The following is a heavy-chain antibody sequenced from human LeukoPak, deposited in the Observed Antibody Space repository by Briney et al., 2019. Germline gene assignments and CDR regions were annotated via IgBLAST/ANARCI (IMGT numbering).Heavy chain of an antibody. V-gene: IGHV3-74*01. J-gene: IGHJ5*02. CDR1: GFNLRDYW. CDR2: LGTDGTYT. D-gene: IGHD4-11*01. Sequence: KPGGSLRLSCAASGFNLRDYWMPWVRQAPGKGLVWVSRLGTDGTYTNYADSVTGRFTISRDNAKNTLYLQMDSLRAEDTSFYYCVRDPSNSGNWFDLWGQGTLVTVSS. CDR3: VRDPSNSGNWFDL.